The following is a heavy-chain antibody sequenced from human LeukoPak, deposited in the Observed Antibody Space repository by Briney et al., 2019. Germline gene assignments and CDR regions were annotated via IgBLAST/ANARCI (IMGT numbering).Heavy chain of an antibody. CDR1: GGSFSGYY. V-gene: IGHV4-34*01. CDR2: INRSGST. J-gene: IGHJ4*02. D-gene: IGHD3-22*01. CDR3: ARPSKDSSGYELGY. Sequence: SETLSLTCAVYGGSFSGYYWSWIRQPPGKGLEWIGEINRSGSTNYNPSLKSRVTISVDTSKNQFSLKLSSVTAADTAVYYCARPSKDSSGYELGYWGQGALVTVSS.